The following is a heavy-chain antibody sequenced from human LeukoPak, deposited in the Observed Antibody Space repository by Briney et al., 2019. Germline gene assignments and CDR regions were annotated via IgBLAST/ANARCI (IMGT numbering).Heavy chain of an antibody. D-gene: IGHD6-13*01. CDR2: IYSSGST. V-gene: IGHV4-4*07. J-gene: IGHJ4*02. CDR1: GGSISSYY. Sequence: SETVSLTCTVSGGSISSYYWSWIGQPAGKGLEWIGRIYSSGSTNYNPSLKSRVTMSVDTSKNQFSLKMSSVTAADTAVYYCARVDSSSIIAYWGQGTRFPVSS. CDR3: ARVDSSSIIAY.